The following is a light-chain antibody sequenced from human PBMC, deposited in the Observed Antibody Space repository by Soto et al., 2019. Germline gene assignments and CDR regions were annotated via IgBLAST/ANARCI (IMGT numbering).Light chain of an antibody. CDR2: DAS. CDR1: QSVRTY. Sequence: EIVLTQSPVTLSLSPGERATLSCRASQSVRTYLAWYQVKPGQAPRLLIYDASRRASGVPARFSGSGSGTDFTLTISSLEPEDFALYYCQEYIQWPPGMFGPGTTVDIK. J-gene: IGKJ1*01. CDR3: QEYIQWPPGM. V-gene: IGKV3-11*01.